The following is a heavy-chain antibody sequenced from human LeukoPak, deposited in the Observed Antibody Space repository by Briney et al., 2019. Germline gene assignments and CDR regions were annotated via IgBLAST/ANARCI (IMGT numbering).Heavy chain of an antibody. V-gene: IGHV3-30*02. CDR2: IRYDGSND. D-gene: IGHD1-1*01. CDR3: AKDRRTSASLDYYMDV. CDR1: GFTFSTYG. J-gene: IGHJ6*03. Sequence: GGSLRLSCAASGFTFSTYGIHWVRQAPGKGLEWVAFIRYDGSNDYYADSVKGRFTISRDNSKNTLYLQMNSLRAEDTAVYYCAKDRRTSASLDYYMDVWGKGTTVTVSS.